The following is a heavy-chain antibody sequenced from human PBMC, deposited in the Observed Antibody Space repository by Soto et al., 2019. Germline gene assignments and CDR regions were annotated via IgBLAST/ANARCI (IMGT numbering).Heavy chain of an antibody. CDR1: GFTFSKNA. D-gene: IGHD2-2*01. CDR3: ARAFCGGTSCHGGNFDY. Sequence: ELQLLESGGDLVQPGGSLRLSCAASGFTFSKNAMSWVRQAPGKGLEWVSAISDGGGSTYYADSVKGRLTISRVNSKNALELQMNSLRAEDTALYYCARAFCGGTSCHGGNFDYWGQGTLVTVSS. V-gene: IGHV3-23*01. CDR2: ISDGGGST. J-gene: IGHJ4*02.